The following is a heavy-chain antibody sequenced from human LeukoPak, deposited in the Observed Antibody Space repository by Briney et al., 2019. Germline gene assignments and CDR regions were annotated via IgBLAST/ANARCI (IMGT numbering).Heavy chain of an antibody. Sequence: GKSLRLSCVASGFTFSHYGMHWVRQSPGKGLGWEAVIRNDGSDKYYGDPVKGRFTISRDNSRNTVYLNMDSLRAGDTARYYCAKDAQRGFDYSNSLDYWGQGTLVTVS. V-gene: IGHV3-33*06. CDR2: IRNDGSDK. CDR3: AKDAQRGFDYSNSLDY. D-gene: IGHD4-11*01. CDR1: GFTFSHYG. J-gene: IGHJ4*02.